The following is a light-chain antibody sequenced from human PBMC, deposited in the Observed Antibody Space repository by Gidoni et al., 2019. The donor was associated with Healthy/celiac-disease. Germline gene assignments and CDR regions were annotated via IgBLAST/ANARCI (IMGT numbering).Light chain of an antibody. CDR3: QQSYSTPWT. V-gene: IGKV1-39*01. CDR2: AAS. J-gene: IGKJ1*01. CDR1: QSISSY. Sequence: DSEMTESPSSLSASGGDRGTIPCRASQSISSYLNWYQQQPGKAPKLLIYAASSLQRGVPSRFIVSGSRTAFTLSISILQPEDFATYYCQQSYSTPWTFXXXTKVEIK.